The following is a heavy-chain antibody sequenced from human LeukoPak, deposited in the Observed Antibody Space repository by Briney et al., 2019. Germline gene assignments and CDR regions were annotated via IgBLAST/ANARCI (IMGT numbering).Heavy chain of an antibody. CDR3: GRDVIYASEIYSYGDC. J-gene: IGHJ4*02. Sequence: GGSLRLSCAASGFTVSTNYLSWVRQAPGKGLEWVSDIYRGGGTAYADSVKGRFTISRDNSRNTVYLQMNSLRAEDTAVYYCGRDVIYASEIYSYGDCLGQGTLVTVSS. V-gene: IGHV3-66*01. CDR1: GFTVSTNY. D-gene: IGHD3-16*01. CDR2: IYRGGGT.